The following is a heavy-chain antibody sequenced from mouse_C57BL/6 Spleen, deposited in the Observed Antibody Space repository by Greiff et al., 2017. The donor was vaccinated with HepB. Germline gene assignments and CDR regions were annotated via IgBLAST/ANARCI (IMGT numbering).Heavy chain of an antibody. CDR1: GYTFTSYW. D-gene: IGHD1-1*01. J-gene: IGHJ1*03. CDR3: TRVGNYYGSSYVFDV. V-gene: IGHV1-5*01. Sequence: EVQLQESGTVLARPGASVKMSCKTSGYTFTSYWMHWVKQRPGQGLEWIGAIYPGNSDTSYNQKFKGKAKLTAVTSASTAYMGLSSLTNEDSAVYYCTRVGNYYGSSYVFDVWGTGTTVTVSS. CDR2: IYPGNSDT.